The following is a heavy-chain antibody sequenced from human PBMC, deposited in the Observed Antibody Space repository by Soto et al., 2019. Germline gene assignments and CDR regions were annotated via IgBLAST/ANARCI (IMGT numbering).Heavy chain of an antibody. Sequence: ASVKVSCKASGYTFTGYYMHWVRQAPGQGLEWMGWINPNSGGTNYAQKFQGWVTMTRETSISTAYMELSRLRSDDTAVYYCARVRAFDSSGWNFDYWGQGTLVTVSS. CDR1: GYTFTGYY. CDR2: INPNSGGT. V-gene: IGHV1-2*04. J-gene: IGHJ4*02. CDR3: ARVRAFDSSGWNFDY. D-gene: IGHD6-19*01.